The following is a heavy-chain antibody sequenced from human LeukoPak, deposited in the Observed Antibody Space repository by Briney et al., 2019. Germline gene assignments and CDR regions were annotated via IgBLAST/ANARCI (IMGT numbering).Heavy chain of an antibody. J-gene: IGHJ3*01. CDR3: ARGTNSTFDV. CDR2: AYSRSRGGR. Sequence: SQTLSLSCAISGDSVSSNSVAWNWIRQSPSRGLEWLGRAYSRSRGGRDYAISERSRINIDTDTSRNRFSLQLSSATPEDTAVYYCARGTNSTFDVWGQGTMVTVSS. CDR1: GDSVSSNSVA. V-gene: IGHV6-1*01. D-gene: IGHD1-7*01.